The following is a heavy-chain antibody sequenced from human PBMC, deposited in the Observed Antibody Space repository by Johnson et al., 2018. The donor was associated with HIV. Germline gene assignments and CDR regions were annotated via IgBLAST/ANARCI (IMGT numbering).Heavy chain of an antibody. J-gene: IGHJ3*02. Sequence: VQLVESGGDWVQRGGSLKLSCAASGFTFSNYDIHWVRQATGKGLEWVSTMGTAGDTYYAGSVKGRFTVSRENAKNSLYLQMNSLRAGDTAVYYCARGGSRKTIFGVDINLGGFDIWGQGTRVTVSS. V-gene: IGHV3-13*01. CDR3: ARGGSRKTIFGVDINLGGFDI. CDR1: GFTFSNYD. CDR2: MGTAGDT. D-gene: IGHD3-3*01.